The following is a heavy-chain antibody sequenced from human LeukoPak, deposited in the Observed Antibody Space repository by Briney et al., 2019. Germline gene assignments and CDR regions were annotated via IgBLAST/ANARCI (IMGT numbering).Heavy chain of an antibody. J-gene: IGHJ6*03. CDR1: GYTLTELS. CDR2: FDPEDGET. V-gene: IGHV1-24*01. D-gene: IGHD6-6*01. CDR3: ATCGPSSIAARPQIDYYYYYYMDV. Sequence: GASVKVSCKVSGYTLTELSMHWVRQAPGKGLEWMGGFDPEDGETIYAQKFQGRVTMTEDTSTDTAYMELSSLRSEDTAVYYCATCGPSSIAARPQIDYYYYYYMDVWGKGTTVTVSS.